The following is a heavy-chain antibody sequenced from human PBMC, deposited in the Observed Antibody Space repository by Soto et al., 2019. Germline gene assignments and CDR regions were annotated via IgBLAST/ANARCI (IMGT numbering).Heavy chain of an antibody. CDR3: ARAILILGGFDAFDI. D-gene: IGHD3-22*01. V-gene: IGHV3-7*01. Sequence: EVHLVESGGGWVQPGGSLRLSCAASGFIFSNHWMSWVRQAPGKGLEWVANIKPDGSVTYHVDSMKGRFTVSRDNAKNTLYLQMNSLRVEDTAVYYCARAILILGGFDAFDIWGQGTMVTVSS. CDR2: IKPDGSVT. CDR1: GFIFSNHW. J-gene: IGHJ3*02.